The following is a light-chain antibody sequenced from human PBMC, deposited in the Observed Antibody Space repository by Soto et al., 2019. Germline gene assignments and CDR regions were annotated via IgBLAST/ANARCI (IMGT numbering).Light chain of an antibody. Sequence: DIVMTQSPDSLAVSLGARATITRKSSQSIFYKSNKRNYLAWYQQKLGQPPKVVLYWASTRDSGVPDRFSGSVSGTQFTLTINNLQPEDVALYYCQQYFETPYTFGQGTKLEIK. CDR2: WAS. V-gene: IGKV4-1*01. J-gene: IGKJ2*01. CDR1: QSIFYKSNKRNY. CDR3: QQYFETPYT.